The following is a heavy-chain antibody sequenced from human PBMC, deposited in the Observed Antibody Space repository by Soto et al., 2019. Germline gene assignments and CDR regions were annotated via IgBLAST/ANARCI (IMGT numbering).Heavy chain of an antibody. V-gene: IGHV3-23*01. Sequence: PGGSLRLSCAASGFTFSSYAMSWVRQAPGKGLEWVSAISGSGDSTYYADSVEGRFTISRDNSKNTLYLQMNSLRAEDTAVYYWAKDSFGLVTHCDYWGQGTLVTVSS. CDR1: GFTFSSYA. J-gene: IGHJ4*02. CDR2: ISGSGDST. D-gene: IGHD3-3*01. CDR3: AKDSFGLVTHCDY.